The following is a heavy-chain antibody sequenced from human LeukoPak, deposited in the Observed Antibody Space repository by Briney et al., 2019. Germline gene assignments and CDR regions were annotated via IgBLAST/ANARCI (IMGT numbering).Heavy chain of an antibody. V-gene: IGHV3-21*01. CDR2: NSYLFSYV. CDR1: GFTFSDYD. D-gene: IGHD3-16*01. CDR3: GRAFPPLRTSSAGDL. J-gene: IGHJ4*02. Sequence: TGGSLRLSCSASGFTFSDYDINWVRQAPGKGLEWVSSNSYLFSYVYYGDSVKGRFSISRDNAKNSLYLQMNSLGAEDTAIYYCGRAFPPLRTSSAGDLWGQGILVTVSS.